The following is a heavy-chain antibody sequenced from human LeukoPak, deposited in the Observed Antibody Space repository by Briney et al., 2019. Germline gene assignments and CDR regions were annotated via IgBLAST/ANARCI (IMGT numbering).Heavy chain of an antibody. D-gene: IGHD1-14*01. CDR1: GFTVSSNY. V-gene: IGHV3-53*01. Sequence: GGSLRLSCAASGFTVSSNYMSWVRQAPGKGLEWVSVIYSGGSTYYADSVEGRFTISRDNSKNTLYLQMNSLRAEDTAVYYCAHSRIDAFDIWGQGTMVTVSS. CDR2: IYSGGST. CDR3: AHSRIDAFDI. J-gene: IGHJ3*02.